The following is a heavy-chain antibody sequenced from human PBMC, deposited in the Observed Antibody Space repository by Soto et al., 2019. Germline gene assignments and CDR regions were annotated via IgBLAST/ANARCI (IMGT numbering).Heavy chain of an antibody. J-gene: IGHJ6*02. CDR1: GFTFRSYS. V-gene: IGHV3-48*02. D-gene: IGHD5-18*01. CDR3: ARRGYDYGYGDYYGMDV. CDR2: ISSSSSTI. Sequence: PGGSLRLSCAASGFTFRSYSMNWVRQAPGKGLEWLSYISSSSSTIYYADSVKGRFTISRDNAKNSLYLQMNSLRDEDTALYYCARRGYDYGYGDYYGMDVWGRGTTVTVSS.